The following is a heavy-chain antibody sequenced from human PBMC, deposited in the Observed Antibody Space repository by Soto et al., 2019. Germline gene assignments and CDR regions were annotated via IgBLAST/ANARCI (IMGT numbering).Heavy chain of an antibody. CDR3: ARSKGQWLVRWAFDI. J-gene: IGHJ3*02. CDR2: IYPGDSDT. Sequence: GESLKISCKGSGYSFTSYWIGWVRQMPGKGLEWMGIIYPGDSDTRYSPGFQGQFTISADKSISTAYLQLSSLKASDTAMYYCARSKGQWLVRWAFDIWGQGTMVTVSS. V-gene: IGHV5-51*01. D-gene: IGHD6-19*01. CDR1: GYSFTSYW.